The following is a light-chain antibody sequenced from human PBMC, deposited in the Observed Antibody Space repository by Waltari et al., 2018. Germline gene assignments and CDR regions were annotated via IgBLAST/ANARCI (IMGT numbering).Light chain of an antibody. CDR1: SSDVGRFDY. Sequence: QSALTQPPSASGSPGQSVTISCTGTSSDVGRFDYVSWYQQPPGQTPKLLIYNVRQRPSGVPDRFSGSKAGNTASLIVSGLQADDEADYYCSSYAGSNIVFGGGTKLTVL. J-gene: IGLJ2*01. CDR2: NVR. CDR3: SSYAGSNIV. V-gene: IGLV2-8*01.